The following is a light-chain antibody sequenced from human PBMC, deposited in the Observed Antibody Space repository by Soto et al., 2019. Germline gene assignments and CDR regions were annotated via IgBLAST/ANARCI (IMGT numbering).Light chain of an antibody. V-gene: IGKV1-39*01. Sequence: DIQMTQSPSSLSASVVDRITITCRASQSIGSYLNWYQHKPGRAPKFLIYAVSTLQSWVPSRFNGSGSGTDFTLTISSLQPEDFASYSCQQSYSSPWTFGQGTKVDIK. CDR3: QQSYSSPWT. CDR1: QSIGSY. J-gene: IGKJ1*01. CDR2: AVS.